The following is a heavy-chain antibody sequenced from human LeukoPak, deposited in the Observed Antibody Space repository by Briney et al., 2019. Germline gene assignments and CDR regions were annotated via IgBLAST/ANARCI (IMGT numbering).Heavy chain of an antibody. CDR1: GFTFSSYG. CDR2: IRYDGSNK. J-gene: IGHJ4*02. D-gene: IGHD3-10*01. CDR3: AKVAMVRGDTFDY. V-gene: IGHV3-30*02. Sequence: PGGSLRLSCAASGFTFSSYGMHWVRQAPGKGLEWVAFIRYDGSNKYYADSVKGRFTIPRDNSKNTLYLQMNSLRAEDTAVYYCAKVAMVRGDTFDYWGQGTLVTVSS.